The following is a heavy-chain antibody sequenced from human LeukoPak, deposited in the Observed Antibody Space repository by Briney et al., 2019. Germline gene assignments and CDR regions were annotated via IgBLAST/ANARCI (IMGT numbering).Heavy chain of an antibody. Sequence: SETLSLTCTVSGGSISSYYWGWIRLPPGEGLEWMGYISYRGSTTYIPSLKSRVTILVDTSKNQFSLKLSSVTAADTAVYYCVRITQGTIDYWGRGTLVTVSS. CDR2: ISYRGST. CDR1: GGSISSYY. D-gene: IGHD3-10*01. J-gene: IGHJ4*02. CDR3: VRITQGTIDY. V-gene: IGHV4-59*01.